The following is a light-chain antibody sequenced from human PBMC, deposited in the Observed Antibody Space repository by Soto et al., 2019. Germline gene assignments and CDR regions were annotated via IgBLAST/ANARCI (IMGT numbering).Light chain of an antibody. CDR3: SLYTSSSTFV. CDR2: EVS. Sequence: QSALTRPPSVSGSPGQSVTISCTGDVGSYRRVSWYQQPPGTAPKLMIYEVSNRPSGVPDRFSGSKSGNTASLTISGLQAEDEGDYYCSLYTSSSTFVFGTGTKVTVL. V-gene: IGLV2-18*01. CDR1: VGSYRR. J-gene: IGLJ1*01.